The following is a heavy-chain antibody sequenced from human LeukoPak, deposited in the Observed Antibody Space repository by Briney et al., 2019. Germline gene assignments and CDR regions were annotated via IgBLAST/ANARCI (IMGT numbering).Heavy chain of an antibody. CDR1: GGSISSSSYY. V-gene: IGHV4-39*01. D-gene: IGHD2-15*01. CDR2: IYYSGST. J-gene: IGHJ6*04. CDR3: AGGHCSGGSCSDV. Sequence: SETLSLTCTVSGGSISSSSYYWGWIRQPPGKGLEWIGSIYYSGSTYYNPSPKSRVTISVDTSKNQFSLKLSSVTAADTAVYYCAGGHCSGGSCSDVWGKGTTVTVSS.